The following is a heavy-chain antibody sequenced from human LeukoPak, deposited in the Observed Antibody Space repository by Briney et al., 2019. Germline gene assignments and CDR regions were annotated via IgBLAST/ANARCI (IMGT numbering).Heavy chain of an antibody. D-gene: IGHD3-10*01. CDR1: GLTFSSYG. V-gene: IGHV3-30*03. CDR2: ISYDGSKK. Sequence: GGSLRLSCAASGLTFSSYGMHWVRQAPAKGLEGVGGISYDGSKKYYADSVKGRFTIAIDNSKNTLYRHRTSLRTEVTAVSYCAREGLISHYFAYWGEGTLVTASS. J-gene: IGHJ4*02. CDR3: AREGLISHYFAY.